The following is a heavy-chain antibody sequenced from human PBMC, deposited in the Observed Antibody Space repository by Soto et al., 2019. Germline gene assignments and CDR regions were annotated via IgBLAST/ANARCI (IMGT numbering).Heavy chain of an antibody. D-gene: IGHD2-21*01. J-gene: IGHJ5*02. CDR3: ARERGDSHWIDP. CDR1: GGSVSSESYY. CDR2: VENSGST. V-gene: IGHV4-61*01. Sequence: SEILSLTCSVSGGSVSSESYYWSWIRQTPGKGLEWIGNVENSGSTKYNPSLKSRVTISVDTSKNQFSLKLSSVTGADTAVYYCARERGDSHWIDPWGQGTLVTVSS.